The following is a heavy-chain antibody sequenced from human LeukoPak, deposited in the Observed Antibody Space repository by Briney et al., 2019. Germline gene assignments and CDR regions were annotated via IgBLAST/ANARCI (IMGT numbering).Heavy chain of an antibody. CDR1: GFTFSRYW. CDR3: ARDLDRDGSTHFDY. V-gene: IGHV3-74*01. CDR2: INTDGSST. D-gene: IGHD1-1*01. J-gene: IGHJ4*02. Sequence: PGGSLRLSCAASGFTFSRYWMHCVRQAPGEGLVWGSHINTDGSSTNFADSVKGRFSVSRDNAKNTLYLQMNNLRAEDTAVYYCARDLDRDGSTHFDYWGQGTLVTVSS.